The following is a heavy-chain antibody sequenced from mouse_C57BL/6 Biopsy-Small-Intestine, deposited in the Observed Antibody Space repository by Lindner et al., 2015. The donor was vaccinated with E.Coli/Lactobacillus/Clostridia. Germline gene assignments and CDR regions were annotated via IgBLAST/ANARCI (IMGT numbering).Heavy chain of an antibody. CDR3: ARWGLRGHWYFDV. V-gene: IGHV1-42*01. D-gene: IGHD2-2*01. CDR2: INPSTGGT. CDR1: GYSFTDYY. J-gene: IGHJ1*01. Sequence: VQLQESGPELVKPGASVKISCKASGYSFTDYYMHWVKQSPEKSLEWIGEINPSTGGTTYNQKFKAKATLTVDKSSSKAYMQLKSLTSEDSAVYYCARWGLRGHWYFDVWGAGTTVTVSS.